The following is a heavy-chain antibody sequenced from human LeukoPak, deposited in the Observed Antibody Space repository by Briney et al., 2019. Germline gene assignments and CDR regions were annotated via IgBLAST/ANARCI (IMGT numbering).Heavy chain of an antibody. CDR3: ARDEGSSSWYEYFQH. Sequence: GASVKVSCKASGGTFSSYAISWVRQAPGQGLEWMGWISAYNGNTNYAQKLQGRVTMTTDTSTSTAYMELRSLRSDDTAVYYCARDEGSSSWYEYFQHWGQGTLVTVSS. D-gene: IGHD6-13*01. CDR2: ISAYNGNT. CDR1: GGTFSSYA. V-gene: IGHV1-18*01. J-gene: IGHJ1*01.